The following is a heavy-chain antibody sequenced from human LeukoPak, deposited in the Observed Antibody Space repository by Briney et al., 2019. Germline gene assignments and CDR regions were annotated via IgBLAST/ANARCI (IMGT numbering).Heavy chain of an antibody. D-gene: IGHD3-10*01. CDR2: ISAYNGNT. V-gene: IGHV1-18*01. CDR3: ARGANVLLWFGDQGDAFDI. Sequence: ASVKVSCKASGYTFTSYGISWVRQAPGQGLEWMGWISAYNGNTNYAQKLQGRVTMTTDTSTSTAYMELRSLRSDDAAVYYCARGANVLLWFGDQGDAFDIWGQGTMVTVSS. CDR1: GYTFTSYG. J-gene: IGHJ3*02.